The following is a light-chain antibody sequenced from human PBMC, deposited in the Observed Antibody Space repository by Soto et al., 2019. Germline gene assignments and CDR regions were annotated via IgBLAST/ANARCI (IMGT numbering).Light chain of an antibody. CDR1: QSVDSST. J-gene: IGKJ4*01. CDR2: GAS. Sequence: EVVLTQSPGTLSLSPGERATLSCRASQSVDSSTLAWYQQKPGQAPRLLISGASKRATGTPDRFSGSGSGTDFTPTISRLEPEDFAVYYCQHFDDSLTFGGGTKVEIK. CDR3: QHFDDSLT. V-gene: IGKV3-20*01.